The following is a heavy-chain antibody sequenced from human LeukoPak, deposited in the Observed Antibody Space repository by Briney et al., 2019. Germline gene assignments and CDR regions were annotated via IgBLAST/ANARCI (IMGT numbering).Heavy chain of an antibody. D-gene: IGHD6-13*01. V-gene: IGHV4-4*07. CDR3: ARDVVAAAGSFDY. J-gene: IGHJ4*02. CDR1: GESINSFY. Sequence: SETLSLTCTVSGESINSFYWSWIRQPAGKGLEWIGRIYSSGSTNYSPSLKSRVTMSVDTSKNQFSLKLSSVTAADTAVYYCARDVVAAAGSFDYWGQGTLVTVSS. CDR2: IYSSGST.